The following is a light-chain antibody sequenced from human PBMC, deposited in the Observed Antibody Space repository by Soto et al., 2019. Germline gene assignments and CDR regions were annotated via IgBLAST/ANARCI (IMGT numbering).Light chain of an antibody. CDR2: EVS. V-gene: IGLV2-8*01. J-gene: IGLJ3*02. CDR1: SSDVGRYNY. Sequence: QSVLTQPPSASGSPGQSVTMSCTGTSSDVGRYNYVSWYQHHPGKAPKLMIFEVSKRPSGVPDRFSGSKSGNTDSLTVSGLQAEDEADYYCSSYGGSNNLVFGGGTKLTVL. CDR3: SSYGGSNNLV.